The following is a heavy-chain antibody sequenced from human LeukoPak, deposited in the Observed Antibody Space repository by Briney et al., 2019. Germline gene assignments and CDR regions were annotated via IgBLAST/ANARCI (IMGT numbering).Heavy chain of an antibody. V-gene: IGHV1-24*01. CDR3: ATVIPPKYYDILTAAFDI. CDR1: GYTFTSYG. J-gene: IGHJ3*02. CDR2: FDPEDGET. D-gene: IGHD3-9*01. Sequence: GASVKVSCKASGYTFTSYGISWVRQAPGKGLEWMGGFDPEDGETIYAQKFQGRVTMTEDTSTDTAYMELSSLRSEDTAVYYCATVIPPKYYDILTAAFDIWGQGTMVTVSS.